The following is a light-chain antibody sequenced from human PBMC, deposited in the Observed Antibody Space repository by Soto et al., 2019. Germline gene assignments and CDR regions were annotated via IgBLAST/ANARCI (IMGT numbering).Light chain of an antibody. Sequence: DIQMTQSPSTLSVSVGDRVTITCRASQTISSWLAWYQQKPGKAPKLLIYKASTLKSGVPSRLSGSGSGTEFTLTISSMKPDDFATYYCQQYNSYSAFGQGTKVDIK. V-gene: IGKV1-5*03. J-gene: IGKJ1*01. CDR2: KAS. CDR3: QQYNSYSA. CDR1: QTISSW.